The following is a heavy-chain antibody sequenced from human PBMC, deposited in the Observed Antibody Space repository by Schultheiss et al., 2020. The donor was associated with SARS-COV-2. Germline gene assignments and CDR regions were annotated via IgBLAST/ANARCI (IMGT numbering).Heavy chain of an antibody. CDR2: ISGSGGST. J-gene: IGHJ4*02. CDR1: GFTFSSYA. V-gene: IGHV3-23*01. CDR3: AKGGRVVVPAAMGSY. D-gene: IGHD2-2*01. Sequence: GESLKISCAASGFTFSSYAMSWVRQAPGKGLEWVSAISGSGGSTYYADSVKGRFTISRDNSKNTLYLQMNSLRAEDTAVYYCAKGGRVVVPAAMGSYWGQGTLVTVSS.